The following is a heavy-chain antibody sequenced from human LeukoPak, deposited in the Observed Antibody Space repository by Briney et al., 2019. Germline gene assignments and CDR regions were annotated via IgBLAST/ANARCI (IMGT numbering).Heavy chain of an antibody. J-gene: IGHJ6*03. Sequence: ASVKVSCKASGYTFTGYYMHWVRQAPGQGLEWMGGIIPIFGTVNYAQKFQGRVTITADKSTSTAYMELSSLRSEDTAVYYCARSLFRFLEWSYRSYYYYYMDVWGKGTTVTVSS. CDR1: GYTFTGYY. CDR2: IIPIFGTV. D-gene: IGHD3-3*01. V-gene: IGHV1-69*06. CDR3: ARSLFRFLEWSYRSYYYYYMDV.